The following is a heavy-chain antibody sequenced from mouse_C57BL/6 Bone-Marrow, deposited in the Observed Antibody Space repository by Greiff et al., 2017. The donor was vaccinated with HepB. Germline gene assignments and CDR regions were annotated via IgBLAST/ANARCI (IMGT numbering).Heavy chain of an antibody. CDR2: IRSKSNNYAT. V-gene: IGHV10-1*01. J-gene: IGHJ4*01. CDR3: VREGGGQLRLSAMDY. Sequence: EVKLVESGGGLVQPKGSLKLSCAASGFSFNTYAMNWVRQAPGKGLEWVARIRSKSNNYATYYAYSVKDRFTISRDDSESMLYLQMNNLKTEDTAMYYCVREGGGQLRLSAMDYWGQGTSVTVSS. D-gene: IGHD3-2*02. CDR1: GFSFNTYA.